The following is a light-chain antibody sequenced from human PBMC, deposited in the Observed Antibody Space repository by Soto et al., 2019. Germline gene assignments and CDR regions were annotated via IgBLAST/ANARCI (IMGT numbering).Light chain of an antibody. Sequence: DIQRNQYTSSLSASVGARITIICRASQDIGGRLAWFQQKPGKAPQYLIQAASILQSGVPSRFSGSGSGTEFILTINNLQPEDFASYFCLQVYSFPRTFGLGTKV. J-gene: IGKJ1*01. CDR1: QDIGGR. V-gene: IGKV1-12*01. CDR3: LQVYSFPRT. CDR2: AAS.